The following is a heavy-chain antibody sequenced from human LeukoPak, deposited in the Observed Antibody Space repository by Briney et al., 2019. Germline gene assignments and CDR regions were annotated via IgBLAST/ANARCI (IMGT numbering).Heavy chain of an antibody. CDR2: INPNSGGT. J-gene: IGHJ5*02. D-gene: IGHD3-9*01. CDR3: ARDPGYYDILTGYFSWFDP. V-gene: IGHV1-2*02. CDR1: GYTFTGYY. Sequence: ASVKVSCKASGYTFTGYYMHWVRQAPGQGLEWMGWINPNSGGTNYAQKFQGRVTMTRDTPISTAYMELSRLRSDDTAVYYCARDPGYYDILTGYFSWFDPWGQGTLVTVSS.